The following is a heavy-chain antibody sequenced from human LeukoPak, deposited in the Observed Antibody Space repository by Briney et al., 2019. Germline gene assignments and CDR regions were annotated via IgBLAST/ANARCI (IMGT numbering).Heavy chain of an antibody. D-gene: IGHD2-21*02. CDR1: GNTLTGYY. J-gene: IGHJ4*02. V-gene: IGHV1-2*02. CDR3: ARMIRVGYGDPFDY. Sequence: GASVKVSCKTSGNTLTGYYMRWVRQAPGQGLEWMGWINPKSGGTNYAQKFQGRVTMTRDTSISATYMELSRLTSDDTAVYYCARMIRVGYGDPFDYWGQGTPVTVSS. CDR2: INPKSGGT.